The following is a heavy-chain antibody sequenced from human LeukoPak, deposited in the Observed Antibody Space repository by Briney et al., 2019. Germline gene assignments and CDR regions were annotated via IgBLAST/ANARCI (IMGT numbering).Heavy chain of an antibody. Sequence: GGSLRLSCAASGFTVSSSYMNWVRQAPGKGLEWVSVIYSGGSTYYADSVKGRFTISRDNSKNTLYLQMNSLRAEDTAVYYCARDLPYYYGSGSPLGMDVWGQGTTVTVSS. CDR2: IYSGGST. CDR1: GFTVSSSY. V-gene: IGHV3-66*01. CDR3: ARDLPYYYGSGSPLGMDV. D-gene: IGHD3-10*01. J-gene: IGHJ6*02.